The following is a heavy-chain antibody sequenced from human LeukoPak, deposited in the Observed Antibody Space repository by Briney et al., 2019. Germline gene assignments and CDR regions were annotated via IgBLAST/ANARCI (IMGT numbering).Heavy chain of an antibody. Sequence: PGGSLRLSCAASGFTFSSYAMSRVRQAPGKGLEWVSAISGSGGSTYYADSVKGRFTISRDNSKNTLYLQMNSLRAEDTAVYYCAKEHIVVVPSPEGGSVYGMDVWGQGTTVTVSS. CDR2: ISGSGGST. CDR3: AKEHIVVVPSPEGGSVYGMDV. D-gene: IGHD2-2*01. J-gene: IGHJ6*02. CDR1: GFTFSSYA. V-gene: IGHV3-23*01.